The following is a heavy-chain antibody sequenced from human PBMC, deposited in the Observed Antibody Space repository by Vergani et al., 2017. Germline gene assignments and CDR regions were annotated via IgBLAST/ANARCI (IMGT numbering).Heavy chain of an antibody. CDR1: GFTFSSYG. V-gene: IGHV3-30*02. Sequence: QVQLVESGGGVVQPGGSLRLSCAASGFTFSSYGMHWVRQAPGKGLEWVAFIRYDGSNKYYADSVKGRFTISRDNAKNSLYLQMNSLRAEDTAVYYCARDRIQLWTDAFDIWGQGTMVTVSS. CDR3: ARDRIQLWTDAFDI. CDR2: IRYDGSNK. D-gene: IGHD5-18*01. J-gene: IGHJ3*02.